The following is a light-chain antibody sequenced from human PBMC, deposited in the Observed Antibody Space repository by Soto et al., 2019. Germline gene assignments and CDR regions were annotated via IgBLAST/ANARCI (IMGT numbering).Light chain of an antibody. CDR3: MQGIHWPLYT. V-gene: IGKV2-30*01. J-gene: IGKJ2*01. CDR2: KVS. CDR1: QSLVSSDGNTY. Sequence: DVVMTQSPLSLPVTLGQPASISCRSSQSLVSSDGNTYLNWFQQRPGQSPRRLIYKVSNRDSGVPYRFSGSGSGTDFTLKISRVEAEDVGVYYCMQGIHWPLYTFGQGTKLEIK.